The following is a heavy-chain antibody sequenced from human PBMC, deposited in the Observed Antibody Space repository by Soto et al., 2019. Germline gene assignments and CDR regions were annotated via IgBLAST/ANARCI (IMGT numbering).Heavy chain of an antibody. D-gene: IGHD5-18*01. CDR3: AGLRRDSRGYSYGLLLDP. CDR1: GGSFSGYY. J-gene: IGHJ5*02. CDR2: INHSGST. Sequence: SETLSLTCAVYGGSFSGYYWSWIRQPPGKGLEWIGEINHSGSTNYNPSLKSRVTISVDTSKNQFSLKLSSVTAADTAVYYCAGLRRDSRGYSYGLLLDPWGQGTLVTVSS. V-gene: IGHV4-34*01.